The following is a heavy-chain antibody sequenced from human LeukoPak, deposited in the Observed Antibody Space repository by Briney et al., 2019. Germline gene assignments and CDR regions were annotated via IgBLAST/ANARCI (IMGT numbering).Heavy chain of an antibody. Sequence: SETLSLTCTVSGGSISNYYCSWIRQPPGKGLEWIGYFYHSGSTYYNPSLKSRVTISVDRSKSQFSLKLSSVTAADTAVYYCARGGKGGYYGDGTDYYGMDVWGQGTTVTVYS. CDR3: ARGGKGGYYGDGTDYYGMDV. CDR2: FYHSGST. J-gene: IGHJ6*02. D-gene: IGHD4-17*01. CDR1: GGSISNYY. V-gene: IGHV4-59*12.